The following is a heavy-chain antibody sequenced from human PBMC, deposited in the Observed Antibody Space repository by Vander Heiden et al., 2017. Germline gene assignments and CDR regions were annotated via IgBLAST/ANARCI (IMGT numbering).Heavy chain of an antibody. CDR1: GFTLSSHS. CDR2: ISSSSSYI. Sequence: EVQLVESGGGLVKPGGSLRLSCAASGFTLSSHSMNWVRQAPGKGLEWVSSISSSSSYIYYADSVKGRFTISRDNAKNSLYLQMNSLRAEDTAVYYCATSPLTDYYGSGSYFFDYWGQGTLVTVSS. J-gene: IGHJ4*02. D-gene: IGHD3-10*01. CDR3: ATSPLTDYYGSGSYFFDY. V-gene: IGHV3-21*01.